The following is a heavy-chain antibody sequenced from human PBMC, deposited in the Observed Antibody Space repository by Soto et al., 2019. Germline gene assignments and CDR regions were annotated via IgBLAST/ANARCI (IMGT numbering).Heavy chain of an antibody. CDR1: GFKFSNYA. Sequence: GGSLRLSCAASGFKFSNYAMSWVRQAPGEGLEWVSLISATGGGTYYADSVKGRFTISRDNSHNTLYLQVHSLTAEDTAVYYCAKDRRAGENSAFYFDFWGQGAQVTVSS. CDR3: AKDRRAGENSAFYFDF. CDR2: ISATGGGT. V-gene: IGHV3-23*01. D-gene: IGHD2-15*01. J-gene: IGHJ4*02.